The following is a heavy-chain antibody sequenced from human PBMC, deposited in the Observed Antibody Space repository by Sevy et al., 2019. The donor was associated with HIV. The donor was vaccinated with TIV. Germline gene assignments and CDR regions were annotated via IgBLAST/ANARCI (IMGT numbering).Heavy chain of an antibody. Sequence: SETLSLTCTVSGGSIGNYYWSWIRHPPGKEMEWIGYISLNGNTYNNPSLESRVTMSLDTSKNHFSLNLKSVTAADTAVYYCARESWNDSEDAFDLWGPGTKVTVSS. V-gene: IGHV4-59*13. CDR1: GGSIGNYY. CDR3: ARESWNDSEDAFDL. J-gene: IGHJ3*01. CDR2: ISLNGNT. D-gene: IGHD1-1*01.